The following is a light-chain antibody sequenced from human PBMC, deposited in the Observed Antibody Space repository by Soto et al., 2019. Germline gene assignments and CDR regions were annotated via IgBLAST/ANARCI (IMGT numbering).Light chain of an antibody. CDR2: EVR. CDR1: SSDVGAYNY. Sequence: QSVLTQPASVSGSPGQSITISCTGTSSDVGAYNYVSWYQQYPGKAPKVIIFEVRKRPSGVSNRFSGSKSGDTASLTISGRQAEDEADDYCSSYRSSTTFVFGTGTKLTVL. CDR3: SSYRSSTTFV. V-gene: IGLV2-14*01. J-gene: IGLJ1*01.